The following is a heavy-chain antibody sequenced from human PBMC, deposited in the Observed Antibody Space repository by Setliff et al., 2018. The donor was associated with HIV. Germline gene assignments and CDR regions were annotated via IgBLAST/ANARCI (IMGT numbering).Heavy chain of an antibody. CDR2: IQGDGSRT. V-gene: IGHV3-43D*04. CDR3: AKELDCGGDCFAYFDS. D-gene: IGHD2-21*02. Sequence: SLRLSCAASGFTFRRFSMHWVRQAPGKALEWVSLIQGDGSRTYYADSVKGRFTISRDNRKNSLYLQMNSLTDEDTAWYYCAKELDCGGDCFAYFDSWGQGALVTVSS. J-gene: IGHJ4*02. CDR1: GFTFRRFS.